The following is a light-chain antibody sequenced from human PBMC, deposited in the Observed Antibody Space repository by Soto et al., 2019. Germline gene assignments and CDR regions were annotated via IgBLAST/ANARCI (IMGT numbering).Light chain of an antibody. CDR1: QSVSSF. CDR2: DVS. Sequence: EIVLTQSPATLSLSPGERATLSCRASQSVSSFVAWYHQKPGQPPRLLIYDVSKRATGSPTRFSGSGSGTDFNLTISSLEPEDFAVYYCQQRSNSPLTFGAGTKVEIK. V-gene: IGKV3-11*01. CDR3: QQRSNSPLT. J-gene: IGKJ4*01.